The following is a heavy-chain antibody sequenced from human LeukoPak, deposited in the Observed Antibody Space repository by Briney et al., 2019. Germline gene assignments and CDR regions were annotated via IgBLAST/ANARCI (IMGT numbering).Heavy chain of an antibody. V-gene: IGHV4-59*08. CDR2: IYYSGST. CDR3: ARHYNYDSSGPYDAFDI. D-gene: IGHD3-22*01. CDR1: GGAISSYY. J-gene: IGHJ3*02. Sequence: SETLSLTCTVSGGAISSYYWSWIRQPPGKGLEWFGYIYYSGSTNYNPSLKSRVTISVDTSKNQFSLKLSSVTAADTAVYYCARHYNYDSSGPYDAFDIWGQGTMVTVSS.